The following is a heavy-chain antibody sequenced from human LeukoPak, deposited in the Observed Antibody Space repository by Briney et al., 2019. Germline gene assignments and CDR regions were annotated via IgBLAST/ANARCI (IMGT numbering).Heavy chain of an antibody. J-gene: IGHJ4*02. CDR2: IIPILGIA. CDR1: GGTFSSYA. D-gene: IGHD5-18*01. Sequence: SVKVSCKASGGTFSSYAISWVRQAPGQGLEWMGRIIPILGIANYAQKLQGRVTMTTDTSTSTAYMELRSLRSDDTAVYYCARVGAGYSYGYGYDYWGQGTLVTVSS. V-gene: IGHV1-69*04. CDR3: ARVGAGYSYGYGYDY.